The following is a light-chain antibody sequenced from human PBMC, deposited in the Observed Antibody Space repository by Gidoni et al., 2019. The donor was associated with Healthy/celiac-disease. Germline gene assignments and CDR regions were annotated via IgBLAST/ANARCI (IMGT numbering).Light chain of an antibody. CDR3: QQYNNWHPLT. CDR2: GAS. CDR1: QSVSSK. J-gene: IGKJ4*01. V-gene: IGKV3-15*01. Sequence: EIVMTQSPATLSVSPGERATLSCRASQSVSSKLAWYQQKTGQAPRLLIYGASTRATGIPARCSGSGSGTEFTLTISSLQYEDFAVYYCQQYNNWHPLTFGGGTKVEIK.